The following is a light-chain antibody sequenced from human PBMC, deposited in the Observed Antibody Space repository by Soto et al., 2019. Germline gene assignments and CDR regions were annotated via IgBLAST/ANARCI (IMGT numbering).Light chain of an antibody. Sequence: QSVLTQPPSVSGAPGQRASISCTGSTSNIGAPYDVHWYQQLPGTAPKLLIYGDNNRPSGVPDRFSGSKSGTSASLAITRLQAEDEADYYCQSYDISTHNEVCGTGTKATVL. V-gene: IGLV1-40*01. J-gene: IGLJ1*01. CDR3: QSYDISTHNEV. CDR1: TSNIGAPYD. CDR2: GDN.